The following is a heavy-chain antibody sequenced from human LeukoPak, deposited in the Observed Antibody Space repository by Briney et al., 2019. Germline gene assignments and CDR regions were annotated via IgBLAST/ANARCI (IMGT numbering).Heavy chain of an antibody. Sequence: SETLSLTCAVYGGSFSDYYCSWIRQPPGKGLEWIGEINHSGSTNYNPSLKSRVTISVDTSKNQFSLKLSSVTAADTAVYYCASGDILTGYSNWGQGTLVTVSS. CDR2: INHSGST. D-gene: IGHD3-9*01. J-gene: IGHJ4*02. CDR3: ASGDILTGYSN. V-gene: IGHV4-34*01. CDR1: GGSFSDYY.